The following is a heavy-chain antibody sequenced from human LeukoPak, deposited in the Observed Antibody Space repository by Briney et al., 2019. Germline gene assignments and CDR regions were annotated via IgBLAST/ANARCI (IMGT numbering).Heavy chain of an antibody. J-gene: IGHJ4*02. D-gene: IGHD3-3*01. Sequence: GGSLRLSCAASGFTFSSYGMHWVRQAPGKGLEWVAFIRYDGSNKYYADSVKGRFTISRDNSKNTLYLQMNSLRAEDTAVYYCAKDRSTYYDSWSALGYWGQGTLVTVSS. CDR2: IRYDGSNK. V-gene: IGHV3-30*02. CDR1: GFTFSSYG. CDR3: AKDRSTYYDSWSALGY.